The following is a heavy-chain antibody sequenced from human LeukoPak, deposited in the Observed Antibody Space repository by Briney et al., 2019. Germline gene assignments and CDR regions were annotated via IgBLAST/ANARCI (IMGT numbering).Heavy chain of an antibody. J-gene: IGHJ4*02. CDR3: ATHLDWTFDN. CDR1: GFTFSNSW. Sequence: GGSLRLSCAASGFTFSNSWMTWVRQAPGKGLEWVANIKQDGSEAYYVDSVKGRFTVSKDNTKNSLYLQMNSLRVEDTAVYYCATHLDWTFDNWGQGTLVTVSS. CDR2: IKQDGSEA. V-gene: IGHV3-7*01. D-gene: IGHD3-9*01.